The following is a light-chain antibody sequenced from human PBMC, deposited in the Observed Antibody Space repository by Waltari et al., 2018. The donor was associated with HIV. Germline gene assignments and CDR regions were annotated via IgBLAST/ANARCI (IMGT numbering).Light chain of an antibody. V-gene: IGKV3-11*01. Sequence: EIVLPQSPATLSLSPGERATFSCRASQSTARYLTWCQQNPGRAPGPLIYDASNRATGLPARFGGSGSGTDFTRTISSLGPEDFAVSYCQQRRNWPRTFGQGTNVEIK. J-gene: IGKJ2*01. CDR3: QQRRNWPRT. CDR2: DAS. CDR1: QSTARY.